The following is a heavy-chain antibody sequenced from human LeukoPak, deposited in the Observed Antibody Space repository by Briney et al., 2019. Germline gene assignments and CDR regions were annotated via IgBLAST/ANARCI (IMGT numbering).Heavy chain of an antibody. V-gene: IGHV3-74*01. CDR3: ARVPYSSGWSSDY. CDR1: GFTFSSYW. D-gene: IGHD6-19*01. J-gene: IGHJ4*02. Sequence: GGSLRLSCAASGFTFSSYWMHWVRQAPGEGLVWVSRINSDGSSTSYADSVKGRFTISRDNAKNTLHLQMNSLRAEDTAVYYCARVPYSSGWSSDYWGQGTLVTVSS. CDR2: INSDGSST.